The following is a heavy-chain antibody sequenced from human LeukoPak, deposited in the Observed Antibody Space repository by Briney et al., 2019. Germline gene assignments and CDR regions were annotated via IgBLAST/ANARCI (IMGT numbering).Heavy chain of an antibody. V-gene: IGHV4-38-2*01. CDR3: ARRGYYDSSGYSGGYNVRGLYYFDY. Sequence: KPSETLSLTCAVSGYSISSGYYWGWIRQPPGKGLEWIGSIYHSGSTYYNPSLKSRVTISVDTYKNLFSLKLSSVTAADTAVYYCARRGYYDSSGYSGGYNVRGLYYFDYWGQGTLVTVSS. D-gene: IGHD3-22*01. CDR2: IYHSGST. CDR1: GYSISSGYY. J-gene: IGHJ4*02.